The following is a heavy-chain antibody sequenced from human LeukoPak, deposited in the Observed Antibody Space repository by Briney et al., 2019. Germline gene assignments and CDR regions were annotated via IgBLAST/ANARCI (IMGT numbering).Heavy chain of an antibody. J-gene: IGHJ4*02. CDR2: IWYDGSNK. CDR3: ASGGMLWTGGTYYFDY. D-gene: IGHD2-8*01. CDR1: GFTFSGYG. V-gene: IGHV3-33*01. Sequence: PGRSLRLSCAASGFTFSGYGMHWVRQAPGKGLEWVAVIWYDGSNKYYADSVKGRFTISRDNSKDTLYLQMNSLRAEDTAVYYCASGGMLWTGGTYYFDYWGQGTLLTVSS.